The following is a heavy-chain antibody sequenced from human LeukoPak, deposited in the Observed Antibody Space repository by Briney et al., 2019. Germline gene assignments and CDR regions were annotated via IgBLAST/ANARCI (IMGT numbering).Heavy chain of an antibody. CDR1: GFTFSSYA. Sequence: GGSLRLSCAASGFTFSSYAMHWVRQAPGKGLEWVVVISYDGSNKYYADSVKGRFTISRDNSKNTLYLQMNSLRAEDTAVYYCAGPLSGSYHFDYWGQGTLVTVSS. D-gene: IGHD1-26*01. CDR2: ISYDGSNK. CDR3: AGPLSGSYHFDY. J-gene: IGHJ4*02. V-gene: IGHV3-30*04.